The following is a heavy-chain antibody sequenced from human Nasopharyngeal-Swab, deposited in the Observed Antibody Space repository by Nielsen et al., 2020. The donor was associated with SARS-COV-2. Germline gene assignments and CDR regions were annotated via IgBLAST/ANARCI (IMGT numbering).Heavy chain of an antibody. CDR2: INHSGST. D-gene: IGHD2-2*01. CDR3: ARIEDCSSTSCYDYFDY. J-gene: IGHJ4*02. V-gene: IGHV4-34*01. Sequence: IRQCPGKGLEWIGEINHSGSTNYNPSLKSRVTISVDTSKNQFSLKLSSVTAADTAVYYCARIEDCSSTSCYDYFDYWGQGTLVTVSS.